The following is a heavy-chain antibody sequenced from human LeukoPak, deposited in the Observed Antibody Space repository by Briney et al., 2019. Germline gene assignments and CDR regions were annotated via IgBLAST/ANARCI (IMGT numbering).Heavy chain of an antibody. V-gene: IGHV4-39*07. D-gene: IGHD6-19*01. CDR2: INHSGST. Sequence: PSETLSLTCTVSGGSISSSSYYWGWIRQPPGKGVEWVGEINHSGSTNYNPSLKSRVTISVDTSKNQFSLKLSSVTAADTAVYYCARGRKQWLVRGAYYFDYWGQGTLVTVSS. CDR3: ARGRKQWLVRGAYYFDY. CDR1: GGSISSSSYY. J-gene: IGHJ4*02.